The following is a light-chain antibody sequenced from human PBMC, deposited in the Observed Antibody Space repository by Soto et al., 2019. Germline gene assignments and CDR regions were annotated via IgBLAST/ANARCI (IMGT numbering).Light chain of an antibody. Sequence: DIVLTQSPATLSFSPVERANLSFGASQSVSSSRLAWYQQKAGLAPRLLIYDASFRAFGIPDRFSGSGSGTDFTLTISRREPEDFAVYYCQQYGNSPITFGQGTQLEIK. CDR3: QQYGNSPIT. CDR2: DAS. V-gene: IGKV3D-20*01. CDR1: QSVSSSR. J-gene: IGKJ5*01.